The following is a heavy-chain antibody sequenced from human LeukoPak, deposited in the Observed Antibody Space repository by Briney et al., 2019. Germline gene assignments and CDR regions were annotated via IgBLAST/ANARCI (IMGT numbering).Heavy chain of an antibody. V-gene: IGHV4-4*07. CDR1: GGSISSYY. CDR2: IYTSGST. D-gene: IGHD2-2*01. J-gene: IGHJ5*02. Sequence: SGTLSLTCTVSGGSISSYYWSWIRQPAGKGLEWIGRIYTSGSTNYNPSLKSRVTMSVDTSKNQFSLKLSSVTAADTAVYYCARDLGCSSTSCSNWFDPWGQGTLVTVSS. CDR3: ARDLGCSSTSCSNWFDP.